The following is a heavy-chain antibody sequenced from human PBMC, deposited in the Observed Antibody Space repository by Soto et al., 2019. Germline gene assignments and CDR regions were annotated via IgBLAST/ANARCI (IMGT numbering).Heavy chain of an antibody. V-gene: IGHV4-61*01. J-gene: IGHJ4*02. CDR1: GGSVSSGSYY. D-gene: IGHD1-1*01. Sequence: SETLSLTCTVSGGSVSSGSYYWSWIWQPPGKGLEWIAYISYSGSAKYNPSLKSRVSISVDTSKSQFSLKLSSVTAADTAVYYYARSETGLQFDYWGQGTLVTVSS. CDR2: ISYSGSA. CDR3: ARSETGLQFDY.